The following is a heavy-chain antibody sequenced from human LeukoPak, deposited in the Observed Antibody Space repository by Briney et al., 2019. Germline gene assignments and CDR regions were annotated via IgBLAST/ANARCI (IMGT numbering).Heavy chain of an antibody. Sequence: NPSETLSLTCTVSGGSISSYYWSWIRQPPGKGLEWIGYIYYSGSTNYNPSLKSRVTISVDTSKNQFSLKLSSVTAADTAVYYCARDGAGSPYYYYYGMDVWGQGTTVTDSS. D-gene: IGHD3-10*01. J-gene: IGHJ6*02. V-gene: IGHV4-59*01. CDR3: ARDGAGSPYYYYYGMDV. CDR1: GGSISSYY. CDR2: IYYSGST.